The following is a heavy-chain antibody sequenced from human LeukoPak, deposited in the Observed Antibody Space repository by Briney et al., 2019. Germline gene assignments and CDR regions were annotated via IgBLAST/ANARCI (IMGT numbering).Heavy chain of an antibody. CDR2: ISGSGGNT. D-gene: IGHD4-17*01. CDR1: GFTFSNFA. V-gene: IGHV3-23*01. CDR3: AKKDYGDYYYYMDV. Sequence: GGTLRLSCAASGFTFSNFAMNWVRQAPGKGLEWVSAISGSGGNTYYADSVKGRFTISRDNSKNMMYMQMNSLRAEDTAIYYCAKKDYGDYYYYMDVWGKGTTVTISS. J-gene: IGHJ6*03.